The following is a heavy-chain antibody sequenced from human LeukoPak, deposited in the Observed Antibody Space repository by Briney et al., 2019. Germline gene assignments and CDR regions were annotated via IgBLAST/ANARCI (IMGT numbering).Heavy chain of an antibody. V-gene: IGHV4-4*07. CDR1: CGSISSYY. Sequence: PSETLSLTCTVSCGSISSYYWSWIRQPAGKGLEWIGRIYTSGSTNYNPSLKSRVTMSVDTSKNQFSLKLSSVTAADTAVYYCARVGIVGATIAFDIWGQGTMVTVSS. CDR3: ARVGIVGATIAFDI. CDR2: IYTSGST. J-gene: IGHJ3*02. D-gene: IGHD1-26*01.